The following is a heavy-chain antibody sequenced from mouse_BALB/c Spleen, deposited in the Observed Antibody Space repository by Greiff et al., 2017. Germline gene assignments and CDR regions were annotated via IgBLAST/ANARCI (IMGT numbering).Heavy chain of an antibody. CDR3: VREENYRYDWFAY. Sequence: GGGLVQPKGSLKLSCAASGFTFNTNAMNWVRQAPGKGLEWVARIRSKSNNYATYYADSVKDRFTISRDDSQSMLYLQMNNLKTEDTAMYYCVREENYRYDWFAYWGQGTLVTVSA. V-gene: IGHV10S3*01. D-gene: IGHD2-14*01. CDR1: GFTFNTNA. J-gene: IGHJ3*01. CDR2: IRSKSNNYAT.